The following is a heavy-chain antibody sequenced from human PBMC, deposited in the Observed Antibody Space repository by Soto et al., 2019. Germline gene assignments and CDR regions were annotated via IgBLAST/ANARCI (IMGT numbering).Heavy chain of an antibody. CDR3: ARQIGRCSGGSCLGAFDI. V-gene: IGHV4-4*02. J-gene: IGHJ3*02. CDR1: SGSISSSNW. D-gene: IGHD2-15*01. CDR2: IYHSGGT. Sequence: QVQLQESGPGLVKPSGTLSLTCAVSSGSISSSNWWSWVRQPPGKGLEWIGEIYHSGGTNYNPSLKSRVTISVDKSKNQFSLKLSSVTAADTAVYYCARQIGRCSGGSCLGAFDIWGQGTMVTVSS.